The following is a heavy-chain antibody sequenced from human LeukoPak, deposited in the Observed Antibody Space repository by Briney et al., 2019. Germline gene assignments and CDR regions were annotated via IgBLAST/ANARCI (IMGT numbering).Heavy chain of an antibody. J-gene: IGHJ4*02. CDR3: AKPHTAMVIGYCFDY. V-gene: IGHV3-23*01. D-gene: IGHD5-18*01. CDR2: ISPSGGTT. Sequence: GGSLRLSCAASGFTFTRYGMNWVRQAPGKGREWVSGISPSGGTTYYADSVKGRFTISRDNSKNTVHLNRDTLRAEDTAVYYCAKPHTAMVIGYCFDYWGQGILVTVSS. CDR1: GFTFTRYG.